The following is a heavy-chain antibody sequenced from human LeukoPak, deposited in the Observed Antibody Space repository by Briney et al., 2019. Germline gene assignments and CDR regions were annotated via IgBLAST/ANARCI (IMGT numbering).Heavy chain of an antibody. CDR2: IIPIFGTA. CDR1: GGTFSSYA. V-gene: IGHV1-69*13. Sequence: SVKVSCKASGGTFSSYAISWVRQAPGQGLEWMGGIIPIFGTANYAQKFQGRVTITADESTSTAYMELSSLRSEDTAVYYCASSIPPYYYDSRGLFDYWGQGTLVTVSS. J-gene: IGHJ4*02. D-gene: IGHD3-22*01. CDR3: ASSIPPYYYDSRGLFDY.